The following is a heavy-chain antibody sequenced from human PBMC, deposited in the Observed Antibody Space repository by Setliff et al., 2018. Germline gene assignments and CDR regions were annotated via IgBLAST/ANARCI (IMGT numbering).Heavy chain of an antibody. CDR3: ARNPSWDI. CDR1: GFTFSSYS. Sequence: SLRLSCAASGFTFSSYSMNWVRQAPGKGLEWVSSISSSSRYIYYADSVKGRFTISRDNAKNSLYLQMNSLRAEDTAVYYCARNPSWDIWGQGTMVTVSS. J-gene: IGHJ3*02. D-gene: IGHD3-10*01. V-gene: IGHV3-21*01. CDR2: ISSSSRYI.